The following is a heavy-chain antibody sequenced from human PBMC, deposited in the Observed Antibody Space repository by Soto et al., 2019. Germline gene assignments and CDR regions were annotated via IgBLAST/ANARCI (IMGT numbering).Heavy chain of an antibody. J-gene: IGHJ6*03. D-gene: IGHD6-13*01. Sequence: GGSLRLSCAASGFTFSSYWMSWVRQAPGKGLEWVANIKQDGSEKYYVDSVKGRFTISRDNAKNSLYLQMNSLRAEDTAVYYCARDLIAAAGNYYYMDVWGKGTTVTVSS. CDR2: IKQDGSEK. V-gene: IGHV3-7*01. CDR3: ARDLIAAAGNYYYMDV. CDR1: GFTFSSYW.